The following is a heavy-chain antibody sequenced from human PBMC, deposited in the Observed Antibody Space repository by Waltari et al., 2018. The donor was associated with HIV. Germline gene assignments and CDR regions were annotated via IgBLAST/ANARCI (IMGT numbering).Heavy chain of an antibody. V-gene: IGHV4-34*01. D-gene: IGHD3-3*01. CDR2: INHSGST. J-gene: IGHJ6*02. CDR1: GGSFSGYY. CDR3: ARGSVLRFLEWLKRDYGMDV. Sequence: QVQLQQWGAGLLKPSETLSLTCAVYGGSFSGYYWSWIRQPPGKGLEWIGEINHSGSTNYNPSLKSRVTISVDTSKNQFSLKLSSVTAADTAVYYCARGSVLRFLEWLKRDYGMDVWGQGTTVTVSS.